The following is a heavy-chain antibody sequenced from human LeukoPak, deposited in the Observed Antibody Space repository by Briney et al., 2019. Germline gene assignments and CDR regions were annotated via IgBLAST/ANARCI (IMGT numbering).Heavy chain of an antibody. CDR3: ARGRYCSSTSCYKSFLGFDY. D-gene: IGHD2-2*02. Sequence: SETLSLTCAVYGGSFSGYYWSWIRQPPGKGLEWIGEINHSGSTNYNPSLKSRVTISVDTSKNQFSLKLSSVTAADTAVYYCARGRYCSSTSCYKSFLGFDYWGQGTLVTVSP. J-gene: IGHJ4*02. CDR2: INHSGST. CDR1: GGSFSGYY. V-gene: IGHV4-34*01.